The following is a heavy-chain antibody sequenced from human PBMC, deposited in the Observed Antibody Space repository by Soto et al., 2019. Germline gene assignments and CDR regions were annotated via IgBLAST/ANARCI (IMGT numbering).Heavy chain of an antibody. CDR2: IIRDGSST. Sequence: EVQLVESGGGLVQPGGSLRLACAASGFTFSSYWMHWVRQAPGKGLVWISRIIRDGSSTNYADSVKGRFTISRDNAKNTLYLDINSLRADDTAVSFCGRGGSGIYGMDIWGQGTTVIVSS. CDR1: GFTFSSYW. CDR3: GRGGSGIYGMDI. V-gene: IGHV3-74*01. J-gene: IGHJ6*02. D-gene: IGHD6-13*01.